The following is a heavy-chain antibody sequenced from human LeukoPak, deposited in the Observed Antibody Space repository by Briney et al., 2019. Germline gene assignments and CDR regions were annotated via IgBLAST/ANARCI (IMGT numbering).Heavy chain of an antibody. V-gene: IGHV7-4-1*02. D-gene: IGHD3-22*01. J-gene: IGHJ4*02. Sequence: VKVSCKASGYTFTSYGISWVRQAPGQGLEWMGWINTNTGNPTYAQGFTGRFVFSLDTSVSTAYLQISSLKAEDTAVYYCARESPYYYDSSDYYETDYWGQGTLVTASS. CDR3: ARESPYYYDSSDYYETDY. CDR2: INTNTGNP. CDR1: GYTFTSYG.